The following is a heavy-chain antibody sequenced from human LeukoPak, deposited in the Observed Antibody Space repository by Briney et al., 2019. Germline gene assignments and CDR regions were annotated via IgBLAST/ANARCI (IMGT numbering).Heavy chain of an antibody. CDR2: ISAYNGNT. D-gene: IGHD1-26*01. V-gene: IGHV1-18*01. CDR1: GGTFSSYA. Sequence: ASVKVSCKASGGTFSSYAISWVRQAPGQGLEWMGWISAYNGNTNYAQKLQGRVTMTTDTSTSTAYMELRSLRSDDTAVYYCARPGWELDDAFDIWGQGTMVTVSS. J-gene: IGHJ3*02. CDR3: ARPGWELDDAFDI.